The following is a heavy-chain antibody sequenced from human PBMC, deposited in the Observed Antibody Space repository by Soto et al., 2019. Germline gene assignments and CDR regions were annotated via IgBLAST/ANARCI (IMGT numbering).Heavy chain of an antibody. D-gene: IGHD3-10*01. Sequence: DVQVLESGGDLVQPGGSLRLSCAASGVTFNSYAMSWVRQAPGKGLEWVSSVSAGGDMTYYSDSVKGRFTISRDNSNTALFLQLSRLRIEATALYYCARGDRGGSGSPASYYYSGLDVWGQGTTVTVS. V-gene: IGHV3-23*01. CDR2: VSAGGDMT. CDR3: ARGDRGGSGSPASYYYSGLDV. J-gene: IGHJ6*02. CDR1: GVTFNSYA.